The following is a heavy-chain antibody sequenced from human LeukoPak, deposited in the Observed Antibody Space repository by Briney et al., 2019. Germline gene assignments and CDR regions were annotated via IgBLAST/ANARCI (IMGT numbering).Heavy chain of an antibody. Sequence: PSETLSLTCTVSGGSISSYYWSWLRQPPGKGLEWIGYIYYSGSTNYNPSLKSRVTISVDTSKNQFFLKLSSVTAADTAVYYCARVMAAAGPIDYWGQGTLVTVSS. CDR3: ARVMAAAGPIDY. V-gene: IGHV4-59*01. J-gene: IGHJ4*02. CDR2: IYYSGST. D-gene: IGHD6-13*01. CDR1: GGSISSYY.